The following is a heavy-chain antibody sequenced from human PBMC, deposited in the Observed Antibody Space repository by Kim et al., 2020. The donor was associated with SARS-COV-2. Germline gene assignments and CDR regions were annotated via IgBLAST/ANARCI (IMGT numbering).Heavy chain of an antibody. J-gene: IGHJ4*02. Sequence: YADSVKGRFTISRHNSKNTLYLQMNSLRAEDTAVYYWGLTNYGSGSYFDYWGQGTLVTVSS. D-gene: IGHD3-10*01. V-gene: IGHV3-53*04. CDR3: GLTNYGSGSYFDY.